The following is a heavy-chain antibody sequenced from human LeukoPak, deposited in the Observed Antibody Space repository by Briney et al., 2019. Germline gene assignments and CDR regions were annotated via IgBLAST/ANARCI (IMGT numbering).Heavy chain of an antibody. CDR3: ARTGYGRDYYGMDV. D-gene: IGHD1-26*01. Sequence: SSETLSLTCSVSGGSTSGSYWSWIRQSPGKGLQWIGYIHYTGITNYNPSLKSRVTISIDTPKNEVSLRVTSVTAADTAVYYCARTGYGRDYYGMDVWGQGTTVTVSS. V-gene: IGHV4-59*01. CDR1: GGSTSGSY. J-gene: IGHJ6*02. CDR2: IHYTGIT.